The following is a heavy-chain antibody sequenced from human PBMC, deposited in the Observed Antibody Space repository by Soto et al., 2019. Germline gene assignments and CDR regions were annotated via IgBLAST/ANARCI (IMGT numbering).Heavy chain of an antibody. CDR2: MNPNSGNT. D-gene: IGHD2-2*01. J-gene: IGHJ4*02. V-gene: IGHV1-8*01. CDR3: AREKVPAAMSIPPWGFDY. Sequence: ASVKVSCKASGYTFTSYDINWVRQATGQGLEWMGWMNPNSGNTGYAQKFQGRVTMTRNTSISTAYMELSSLRSEDTAVYYCAREKVPAAMSIPPWGFDYWGQGTLVTVSS. CDR1: GYTFTSYD.